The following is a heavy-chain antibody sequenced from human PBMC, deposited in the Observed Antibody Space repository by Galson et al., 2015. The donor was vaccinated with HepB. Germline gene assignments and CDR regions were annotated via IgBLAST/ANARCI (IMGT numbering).Heavy chain of an antibody. D-gene: IGHD4-23*01. CDR2: ISSTSGHI. CDR1: GFTFSSYS. V-gene: IGHV3-21*01. CDR3: AREDSYRGNPWGDH. Sequence: SLRLSCAASGFTFSSYSMNWVRQAPGKGLEWVSSISSTSGHIYYADSVKGRFTISRDNAKNSLYLQMSSLRVEDTAVYYCAREDSYRGNPWGDHWGQGTLSPSPQ. J-gene: IGHJ4*02.